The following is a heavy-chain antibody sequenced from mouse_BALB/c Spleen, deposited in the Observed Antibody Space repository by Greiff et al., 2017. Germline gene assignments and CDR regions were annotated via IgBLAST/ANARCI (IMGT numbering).Heavy chain of an antibody. CDR3: TREHDYDVGFAY. J-gene: IGHJ3*01. Sequence: EVKLMESGGGLVKPGGSLKLSCAASGFTFSSYTMSWVRQTPEKRLEWVATISSGGSYTYYPDSVKGRFTISRDNAKNTLYLQMSSLKSEDTAMYYCTREHDYDVGFAYWGQGTLVTVSA. D-gene: IGHD2-4*01. V-gene: IGHV5-6-4*01. CDR2: ISSGGSYT. CDR1: GFTFSSYT.